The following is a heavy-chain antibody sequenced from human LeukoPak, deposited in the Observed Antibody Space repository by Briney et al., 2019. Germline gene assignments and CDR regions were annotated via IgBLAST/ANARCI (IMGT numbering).Heavy chain of an antibody. Sequence: PSETLSLTCTVSGGSISSYYWSWIRQPPGKGLEWIGYIYYSGSTNYNPSLKSRVTISVDTSKNQFSLKLSSVTAADTAVYYCARVGGWSTFDYWGQGTLVTVPS. V-gene: IGHV4-59*01. D-gene: IGHD6-19*01. CDR1: GGSISSYY. CDR2: IYYSGST. J-gene: IGHJ4*02. CDR3: ARVGGWSTFDY.